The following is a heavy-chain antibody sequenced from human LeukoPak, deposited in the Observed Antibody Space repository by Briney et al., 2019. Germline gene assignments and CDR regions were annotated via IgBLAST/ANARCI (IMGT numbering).Heavy chain of an antibody. CDR1: GGTFSSYA. J-gene: IGHJ5*02. D-gene: IGHD3-16*02. V-gene: IGHV1-69*10. CDR3: ARETIMITFGGVIVDGGGWFDP. Sequence: SVKVSCKASGGTFSSYAISWVRQAPGQGLEWMGGIIPILGMANYAQKFQGRVTITADKSTSTAYMELSSLRSEDTAVYYCARETIMITFGGVIVDGGGWFDPWGQGTLVTVSS. CDR2: IIPILGMA.